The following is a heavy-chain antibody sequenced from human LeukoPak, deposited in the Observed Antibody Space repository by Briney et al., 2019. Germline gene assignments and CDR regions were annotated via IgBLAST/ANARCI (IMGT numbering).Heavy chain of an antibody. CDR1: GGSITNNY. V-gene: IGHV4-59*13. D-gene: IGHD6-13*01. CDR2: THDSGNS. J-gene: IGHJ4*02. CDR3: ARDRSAAPADY. Sequence: SETLSLTCTISGGSITNNYWAWIRQPPGKGLEWIGYTHDSGNSNYNPSLRSRVTISIDTSKSQFSLKLTSVTAADTAVYYCARDRSAAPADYWGQGTLVTVSS.